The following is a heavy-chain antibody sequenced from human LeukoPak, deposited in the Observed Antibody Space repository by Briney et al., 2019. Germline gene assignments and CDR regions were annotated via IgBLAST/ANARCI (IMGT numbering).Heavy chain of an antibody. J-gene: IGHJ4*02. CDR3: ARDDPDY. Sequence: GGSLRLSCAASGFTFSSYSMSWVRQAPGKGLEWVSSISSSGGNTYYPDSVKGRFTISRDNAKNSLYLQMDDLRAEDTAVYYCARDDPDYWGQGTLVSVSS. V-gene: IGHV3-21*01. CDR1: GFTFSSYS. CDR2: ISSSGGNT.